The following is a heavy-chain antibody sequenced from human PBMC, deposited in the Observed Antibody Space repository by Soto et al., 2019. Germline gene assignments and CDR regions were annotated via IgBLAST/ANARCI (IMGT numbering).Heavy chain of an antibody. J-gene: IGHJ4*02. D-gene: IGHD1-1*01. CDR2: ISGIICTT. CDR3: AKLRRTTITPLDY. V-gene: IGHV3-23*01. Sequence: PRLSCAASGFSFSSYAITWVRQAPGKGLEWVSVISGIICTTSYADSVKGRFTISRDNSKNTLYLHTNSLRAEDTAVYYCAKLRRTTITPLDYWGQGTQVTVSS. CDR1: GFSFSSYA.